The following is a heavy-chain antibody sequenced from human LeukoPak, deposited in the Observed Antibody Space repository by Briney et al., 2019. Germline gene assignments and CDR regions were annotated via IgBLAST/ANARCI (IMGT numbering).Heavy chain of an antibody. CDR1: GYSFTSYW. Sequence: GESLKISCKGSGYSFTSYWISWVRQMPGKGLEWMGRIDPSDSYTNYSPSFQGHVTISADKSISTTYQQWSSLKASDAALYYSAVHHEQCGATSCYFIGDVWGQGTTVTVSS. CDR3: AVHHEQCGATSCYFIGDV. D-gene: IGHD2-2*01. CDR2: IDPSDSYT. V-gene: IGHV5-10-1*01. J-gene: IGHJ6*02.